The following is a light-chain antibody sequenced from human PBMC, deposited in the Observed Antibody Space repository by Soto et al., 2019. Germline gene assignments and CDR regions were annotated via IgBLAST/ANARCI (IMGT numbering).Light chain of an antibody. CDR1: SSNIGSSF. J-gene: IGLJ2*01. CDR3: SSWDVSLNGVV. Sequence: QSVLPQSPSASGTPGQTVTISCSGSSSNIGSSFVNWYQHVPGTAPKLLIYRDNERLSGFPDRFSASKSVTSASLVISGLQSEDEADYYCSSWDVSLNGVVFGGVTKLAVL. CDR2: RDN. V-gene: IGLV1-44*01.